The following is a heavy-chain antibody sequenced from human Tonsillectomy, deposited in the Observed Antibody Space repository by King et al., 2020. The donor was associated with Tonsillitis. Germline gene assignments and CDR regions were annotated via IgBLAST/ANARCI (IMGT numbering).Heavy chain of an antibody. CDR1: GGSISSYY. CDR3: AGVGSSDAYGDYGPTC. V-gene: IGHV4-59*01. J-gene: IGHJ4*02. CDR2: IYYSGST. D-gene: IGHD4-17*01. Sequence: QLQESGPGLVKPSETLSLTCTVSGGSISSYYWSWIRQPPGKGLEWIGYIYYSGSTNDNPSLKSRVTISVDTSKNQSSLKLSSVTAAVTAVYYCAGVGSSDAYGDYGPTCWGQGTLVTVSS.